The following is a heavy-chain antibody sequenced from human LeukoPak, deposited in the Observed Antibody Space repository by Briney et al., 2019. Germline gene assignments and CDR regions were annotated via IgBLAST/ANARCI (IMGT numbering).Heavy chain of an antibody. V-gene: IGHV1-18*01. CDR2: ISAYNGNT. Sequence: ASVKVSCKASGYTFTSYGISWVRQAPGQGLEWMGWISAYNGNTNYAQKLQGRVTMTTDTSTSTAYMELRSLRSDDTAVYYCARGLPLAWELRANWFDPWGQGTLVTVSS. J-gene: IGHJ5*02. CDR1: GYTFTSYG. CDR3: ARGLPLAWELRANWFDP. D-gene: IGHD1-26*01.